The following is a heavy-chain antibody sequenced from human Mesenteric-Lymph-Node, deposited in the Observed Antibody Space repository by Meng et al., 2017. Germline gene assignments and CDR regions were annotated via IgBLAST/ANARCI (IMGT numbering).Heavy chain of an antibody. CDR2: IHYSGST. D-gene: IGHD3-10*01. J-gene: IGHJ6*02. CDR1: GGSVSSGSYY. V-gene: IGHV4-61*01. CDR3: ARDGGWFGESYYYGMDV. Sequence: SETLSLTCTVSGGSVSSGSYYWTWIRQPPGKGLEWIGYIHYSGSTNYNPSLKSRVTISVDTSKNQFSLKLSSVTAADTAVYYCARDGGWFGESYYYGMDVWGQGTTVTVSS.